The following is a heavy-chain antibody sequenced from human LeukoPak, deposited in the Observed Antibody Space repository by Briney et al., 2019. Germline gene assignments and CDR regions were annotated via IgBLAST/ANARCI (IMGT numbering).Heavy chain of an antibody. CDR1: GFTFSSYA. CDR2: IRYDGSNK. D-gene: IGHD2-2*01. CDR3: AKARLQYQLPLDY. Sequence: PGGSLRLSCAASGFTFSSYAMHWVRQAPGKGLEWVAFIRYDGSNKYYADSVKGRFTISRDNSKNTLYLQMNSLRAEDTAVYYCAKARLQYQLPLDYWGQGTLVTVSS. V-gene: IGHV3-30*02. J-gene: IGHJ4*02.